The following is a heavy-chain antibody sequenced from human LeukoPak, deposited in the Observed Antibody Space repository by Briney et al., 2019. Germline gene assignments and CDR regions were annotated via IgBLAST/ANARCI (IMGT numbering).Heavy chain of an antibody. V-gene: IGHV4-61*02. CDR2: IYTSGST. J-gene: IGHJ1*01. Sequence: SETLSLTCSISGGSISSGSYYWGWIRQPPGKGLEWIGRIYTSGSTNYNPSLKSRVTISVDTSKNQFSLKLSSVTAADTAVYYCASGCGGDCYSTEYFQHWGQGTLVTVSS. CDR1: GGSISSGSYY. CDR3: ASGCGGDCYSTEYFQH. D-gene: IGHD2-21*01.